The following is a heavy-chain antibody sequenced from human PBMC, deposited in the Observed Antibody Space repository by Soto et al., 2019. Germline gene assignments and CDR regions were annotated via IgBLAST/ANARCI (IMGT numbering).Heavy chain of an antibody. V-gene: IGHV3-53*01. J-gene: IGHJ4*02. D-gene: IGHD3-22*01. CDR3: ARRPLNSNGAY. CDR1: GFRFSSYG. Sequence: PGGSLRLSCAASGFRFSSYGMSWVRQAPGKGLEWVSLIYSSGSTHYADSVKGRFTISRDNSKNTVHLQMNTLRAEDTAVYYCARRPLNSNGAYWGQGTLVTVSS. CDR2: IYSSGST.